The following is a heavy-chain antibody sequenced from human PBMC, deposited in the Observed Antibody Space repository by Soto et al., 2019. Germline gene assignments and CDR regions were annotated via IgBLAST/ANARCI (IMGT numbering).Heavy chain of an antibody. V-gene: IGHV3-7*02. CDR3: ATHDGPAAAGLVLDF. CDR1: GFTFSSRW. D-gene: IGHD6-13*01. CDR2: IKQDENGK. J-gene: IGHJ4*02. Sequence: EVQLVESGGGLVQPGGSLRLSCEASGFTFSSRWMTWVRQGPGKGLEWVANIKQDENGKDYVDSVKGRFTISRANAKNALYLHMNSLRAEDTAVYYCATHDGPAAAGLVLDFWGQGTLVTVSS.